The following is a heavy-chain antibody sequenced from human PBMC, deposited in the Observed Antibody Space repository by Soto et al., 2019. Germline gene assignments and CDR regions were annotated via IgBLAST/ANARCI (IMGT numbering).Heavy chain of an antibody. D-gene: IGHD3-3*01. CDR3: ASHAVRLLEWLEPYFDY. Sequence: LRLSCAASGFTFSSDAMSWVRQAPGKGLEWVGSIYYSGSAYYNPSLKSRVSISVDTSKNSFTLKLSSVNAADTEVYCCASHAVRLLEWLEPYFDYWGQGTLVTVSS. V-gene: IGHV4-30-2*03. J-gene: IGHJ4*02. CDR2: IYYSGSA. CDR1: GFTFSSDA.